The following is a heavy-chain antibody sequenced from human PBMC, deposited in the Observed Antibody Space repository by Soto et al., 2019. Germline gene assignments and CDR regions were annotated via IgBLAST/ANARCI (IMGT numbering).Heavy chain of an antibody. J-gene: IGHJ4*02. V-gene: IGHV4-31*03. CDR1: GGSISSGGYY. D-gene: IGHD6-6*01. CDR2: IYSDVDT. CDR3: ARGQLVLLEY. Sequence: KPSETLSLTCTVSGGSISSGGYYWTWIRQHPGKGPEWIGYIYSDVDTHYNPSLKSRVAMSVDTSKNQFSLKLSSVTAADTAVYYCARGQLVLLEYWGQGTLVTVSS.